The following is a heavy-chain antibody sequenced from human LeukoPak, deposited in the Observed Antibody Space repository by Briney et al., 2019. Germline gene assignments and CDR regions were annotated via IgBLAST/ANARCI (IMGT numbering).Heavy chain of an antibody. V-gene: IGHV1-46*01. J-gene: IGHJ2*01. D-gene: IGHD3-3*01. CDR2: INPSGGST. CDR1: GYTFTSYA. Sequence: ASVKVSCKASGYTFTSYAMNWVRQAPGQGLEWMGWINPSGGSTSYAQKFQGRVTMTRDTSTSTVYMELSSLRSEDTAVYYCARVERGYDFWSGYYDNWYFDLWGRGTLVTVSS. CDR3: ARVERGYDFWSGYYDNWYFDL.